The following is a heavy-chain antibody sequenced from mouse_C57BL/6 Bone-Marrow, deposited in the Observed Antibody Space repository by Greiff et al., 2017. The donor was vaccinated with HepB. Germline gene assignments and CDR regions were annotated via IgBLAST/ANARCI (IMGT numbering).Heavy chain of an antibody. D-gene: IGHD1-1*01. CDR2: IYPGDGDT. V-gene: IGHV1-82*01. CDR3: ARYDITTVVEGY. J-gene: IGHJ2*01. Sequence: QVQLQQSGPELVKPGASVKISCKASGYAFSSSWMNWVKQRPGKGLEWIGRIYPGDGDTNYNGKFKGKATLTADKSSSTAYMQLSSLTSEDSAVYFCARYDITTVVEGYWGQGTTLTVSS. CDR1: GYAFSSSW.